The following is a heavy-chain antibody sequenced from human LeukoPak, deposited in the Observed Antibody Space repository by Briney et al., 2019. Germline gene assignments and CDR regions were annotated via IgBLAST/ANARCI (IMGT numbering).Heavy chain of an antibody. J-gene: IGHJ6*03. V-gene: IGHV1-2*02. CDR2: INSNSGGT. CDR1: GYTFTGYY. Sequence: ASVKVSCKASGYTFTGYYMHWVRQAPGQGLEWMGWINSNSGGTNYAQKFQGRVTMTRGTSISTAYMELSRLRSDDTAVYYCARGRVFFHYYMDVWGKGTTVTVSS. D-gene: IGHD2/OR15-2a*01. CDR3: ARGRVFFHYYMDV.